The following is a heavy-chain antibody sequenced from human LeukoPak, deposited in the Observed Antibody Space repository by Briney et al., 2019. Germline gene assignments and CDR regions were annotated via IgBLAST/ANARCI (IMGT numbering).Heavy chain of an antibody. CDR3: ARDLSPVVRASPMGY. V-gene: IGHV3-30*03. CDR1: GFTFTTYG. CDR2: ITYDGYYK. D-gene: IGHD3-10*01. J-gene: IGHJ4*02. Sequence: GGSLRLSCAASGFTFTTYGMHWVRQSPGKGLEWVALITYDGYYKYYSDSVKGRFTISSDTSKNTLYLQMNSLRAEDTAVYYCARDLSPVVRASPMGYWGQGTLVTVSS.